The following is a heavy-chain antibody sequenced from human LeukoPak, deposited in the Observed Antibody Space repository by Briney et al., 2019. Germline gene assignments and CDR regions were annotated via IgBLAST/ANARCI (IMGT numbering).Heavy chain of an antibody. CDR2: IYYSGST. D-gene: IGHD6-13*01. Sequence: PSETLSLTCTVSGGSISSYYWSWIRQPPGKGLEWIGYIYYSGSTNYNPSLKSRVTISVDTSKNQFSLKLSSVTAADTAVYYCARDQSAAGRPFDYWGQGTLVTVSS. CDR1: GGSISSYY. V-gene: IGHV4-59*12. CDR3: ARDQSAAGRPFDY. J-gene: IGHJ4*02.